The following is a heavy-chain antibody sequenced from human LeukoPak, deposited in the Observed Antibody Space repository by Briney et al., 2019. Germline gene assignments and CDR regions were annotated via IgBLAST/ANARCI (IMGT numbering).Heavy chain of an antibody. D-gene: IGHD3-22*01. CDR3: ARGDYYDSSGDYTDAFDI. CDR2: INQDGSAK. CDR1: GFTFSRYS. J-gene: IGHJ3*02. Sequence: PGGSLRLACAASGFTFSRYSMSWVRQAPGKGLEWVANINQDGSAKYYVDSVKGRFTMSRDNAKNSVYLQMNNLRAEDTALYYCARGDYYDSSGDYTDAFDIWGQGTMVTVSS. V-gene: IGHV3-7*04.